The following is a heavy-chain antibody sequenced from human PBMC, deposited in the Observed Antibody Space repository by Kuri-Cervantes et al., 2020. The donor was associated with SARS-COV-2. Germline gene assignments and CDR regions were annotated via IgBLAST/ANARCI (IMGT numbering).Heavy chain of an antibody. V-gene: IGHV4-38-2*02. J-gene: IGHJ4*02. CDR3: ARELGVPYATYFDY. CDR2: IYHSGST. Sequence: GSLRLSCTVSGGSISSGYYWGWIRQPPGKGLEWIGSIYHSGSTYYNPSLKSLVTISVDTYKNQFSLKLSSVTAADTAVYYCARELGVPYATYFDYWGQGTLVTVSS. CDR1: GGSISSGYY. D-gene: IGHD2-2*01.